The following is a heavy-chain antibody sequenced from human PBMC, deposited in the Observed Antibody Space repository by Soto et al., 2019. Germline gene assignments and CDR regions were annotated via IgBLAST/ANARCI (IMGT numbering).Heavy chain of an antibody. CDR3: ARGSDCSSTSCPLYYYYYGMDV. CDR1: GGTFSSNA. Sequence: GASVKLSCKAPGGTFSSNAISWVRQATGQGLEWMGGIIPIFGTANYAQKFQGRVKITADEYTSTAYMELSSLRSEDTAVYYCARGSDCSSTSCPLYYYYYGMDVWGQGTTVTVSS. V-gene: IGHV1-69*13. CDR2: IIPIFGTA. D-gene: IGHD2-2*01. J-gene: IGHJ6*02.